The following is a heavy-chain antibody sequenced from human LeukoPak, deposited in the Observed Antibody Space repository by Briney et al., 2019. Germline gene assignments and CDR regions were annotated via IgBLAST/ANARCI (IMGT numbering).Heavy chain of an antibody. J-gene: IGHJ6*02. CDR3: ARDLLFGELFMADYYGMDV. D-gene: IGHD3-10*01. V-gene: IGHV3-66*01. Sequence: GGSLRLSFAASGFTVSSNYMSWVRQAPGKGLEWVAVIYSGGSTYYADSVKGRFTISRDNSKNTLYLQMNSLRAEDTAVYYCARDLLFGELFMADYYGMDVWGQGTTVTVSS. CDR2: IYSGGST. CDR1: GFTVSSNY.